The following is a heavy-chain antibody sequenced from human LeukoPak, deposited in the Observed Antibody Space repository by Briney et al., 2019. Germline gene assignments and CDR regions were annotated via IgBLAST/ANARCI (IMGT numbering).Heavy chain of an antibody. CDR2: IKQDGSEK. Sequence: PGGSLRLSCAASGFTFSSYWMSWVRQAPGEGLEWVANIKQDGSEKYYVDSMKGRFTISRDNAKNSLYLQMNSLRAEDTAVYYCARDRVAGIHDLWGQGTLVTVSS. J-gene: IGHJ4*02. V-gene: IGHV3-7*01. D-gene: IGHD6-19*01. CDR3: ARDRVAGIHDL. CDR1: GFTFSSYW.